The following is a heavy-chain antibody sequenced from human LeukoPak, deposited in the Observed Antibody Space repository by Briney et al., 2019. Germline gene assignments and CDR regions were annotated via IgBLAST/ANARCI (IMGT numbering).Heavy chain of an antibody. CDR3: AKGRVGALYYFDY. D-gene: IGHD1-26*01. J-gene: IGHJ4*02. CDR2: IIPIFGTA. Sequence: SVKVSCKASGGTFSSYAISWVRQAPGQGLEWMGGIIPIFGTANYAQKFQGRVTITTDESTSTAYMELSSLRSEDTAVYYCAKGRVGALYYFDYWGQGTLVTVSS. V-gene: IGHV1-69*05. CDR1: GGTFSSYA.